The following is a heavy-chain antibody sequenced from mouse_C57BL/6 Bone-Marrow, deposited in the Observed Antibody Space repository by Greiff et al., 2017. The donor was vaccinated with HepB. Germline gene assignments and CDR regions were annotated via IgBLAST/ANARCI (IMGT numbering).Heavy chain of an antibody. Sequence: QVQLQQPGAELVKPGASVKLSCKASGYTFTSYWMQWVKQRPGQGLEWIGEIDPNSGSTNYNEKFKSKATLTVDKSSSTAYMQLSSLTSEDSAVYYCASYDGYYSFAYWGQGTLVTVSA. CDR2: IDPNSGST. V-gene: IGHV1-64*01. CDR1: GYTFTSYW. J-gene: IGHJ3*01. CDR3: ASYDGYYSFAY. D-gene: IGHD2-3*01.